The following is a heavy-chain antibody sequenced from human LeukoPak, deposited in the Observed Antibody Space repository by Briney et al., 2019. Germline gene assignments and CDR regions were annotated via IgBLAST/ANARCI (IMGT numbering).Heavy chain of an antibody. D-gene: IGHD3-3*01. J-gene: IGHJ4*02. CDR1: GYTFTGYY. CDR2: INPNSGGT. Sequence: GASVKVSCKASGYTFTGYYMYWVRQAPGQGLEWMGWINPNSGGTNYAQTFQGRVTMTRDTSISTAYMELSRLRSDDTAVYYCARGLDKYDYWSGSFLAYWGQGTLVTVSS. CDR3: ARGLDKYDYWSGSFLAY. V-gene: IGHV1-2*02.